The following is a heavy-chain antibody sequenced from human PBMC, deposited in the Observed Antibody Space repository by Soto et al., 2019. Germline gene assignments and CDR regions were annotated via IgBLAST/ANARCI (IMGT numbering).Heavy chain of an antibody. CDR1: GGSISSSF. CDR2: ISYSGST. D-gene: IGHD5-18*01. J-gene: IGHJ6*02. V-gene: IGHV4-59*01. CDR3: ARGHRAMEYYYYYGMDV. Sequence: ASETLSLTCSVSGGSISSSFWSWIRQPPGKELEWIGYISYSGSTTYNPSPKSRITLSVDTSKNQFSLRVASVTAADTAVYYCARGHRAMEYYYYYGMDVWGQGTTVTVSS.